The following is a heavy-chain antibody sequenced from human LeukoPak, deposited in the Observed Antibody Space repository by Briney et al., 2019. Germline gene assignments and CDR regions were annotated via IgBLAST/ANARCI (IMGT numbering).Heavy chain of an antibody. J-gene: IGHJ6*02. CDR3: ARWMFYYGSGVFHYHGMDV. V-gene: IGHV5-51*01. CDR2: IYPAGSDT. Sequence: GESLKISCKGSGYSFTSQWIGWVRQMPGKGLEWMGIIYPAGSDTKYSPSFQGQVTISADKSISTAYLQWSSLKASDTAIYYCARWMFYYGSGVFHYHGMDVWGQGTTVTVSS. CDR1: GYSFTSQW. D-gene: IGHD3-10*01.